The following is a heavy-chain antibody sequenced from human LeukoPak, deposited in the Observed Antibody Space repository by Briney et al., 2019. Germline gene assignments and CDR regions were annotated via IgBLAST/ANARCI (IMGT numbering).Heavy chain of an antibody. J-gene: IGHJ5*02. D-gene: IGHD1-14*01. V-gene: IGHV4-59*12. Sequence: PSETLSLTCSVSGGSISNCYCIWIRQPPGKGLEYIGYMHDSGISDYNPSLKSRVTISLDASKNQFSLRLSSVTAADTAVYYCARGVRRYPRTFSSKSCWFDPWGQGTLVTVSS. CDR3: ARGVRRYPRTFSSKSCWFDP. CDR2: MHDSGIS. CDR1: GGSISNCY.